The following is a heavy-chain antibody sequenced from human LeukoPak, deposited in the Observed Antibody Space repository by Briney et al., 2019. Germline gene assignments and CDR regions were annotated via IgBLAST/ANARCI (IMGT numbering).Heavy chain of an antibody. V-gene: IGHV4-59*01. J-gene: IGHJ6*03. CDR2: IYYSGST. CDR3: ARGGPPGYYYAYYMDV. Sequence: SETLSLTCTVSGGSISSYYWSWIRQTPGKGLEWIGYIYYSGSTNFNPSLKSRVTTSVDTSKNQFSLKMSSVSAADTAVYFCARGGPPGYYYAYYMDVWGKGTTVTISS. CDR1: GGSISSYY.